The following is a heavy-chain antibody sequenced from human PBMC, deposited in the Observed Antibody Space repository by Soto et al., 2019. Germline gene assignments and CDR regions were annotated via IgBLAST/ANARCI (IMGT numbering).Heavy chain of an antibody. V-gene: IGHV4-34*01. J-gene: IGHJ6*02. CDR2: FSDSGST. CDR1: GGSFSGNY. Sequence: VQLQQWGAGLLKPSETLSLICAVYGGSFSGNYWSWIRQPPGKGLEWIGEFSDSGSTNYNPSLKSRVTISEDMSKSQFSLKLSSVTAADTAVYYCARGNFYYGLDVWGQGTTVTVSS. CDR3: ARGNFYYGLDV.